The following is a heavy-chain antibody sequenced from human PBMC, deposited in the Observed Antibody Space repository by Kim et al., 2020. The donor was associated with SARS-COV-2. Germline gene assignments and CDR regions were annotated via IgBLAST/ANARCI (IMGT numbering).Heavy chain of an antibody. CDR1: GFTFSSYA. J-gene: IGHJ3*02. D-gene: IGHD3-3*01. V-gene: IGHV3-64D*06. CDR3: VKDLEIFGVVRDAFDI. Sequence: GGSLRLSCSASGFTFSSYAMHWVRQAPGKGLEYVSAISSNGGSTYYADSVKGRFTISRDNSKNTLYLQMSSLRAEDTAVYYCVKDLEIFGVVRDAFDIWGQGTMVTVSS. CDR2: ISSNGGST.